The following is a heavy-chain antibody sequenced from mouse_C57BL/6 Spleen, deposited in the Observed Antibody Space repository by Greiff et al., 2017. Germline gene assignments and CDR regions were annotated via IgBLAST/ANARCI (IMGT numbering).Heavy chain of an antibody. Sequence: QVQLQQPGAELVRPGTSVKLSCKASGYTFTSYWMHWVKQRPGQGLEWIGVIDPSDSYTNYNQKFKGKATLTVDTSSSTAYMQLSSLTSEDSAVYYCARRSDGSSYGYAMDYWGQGPSVTVSS. V-gene: IGHV1-59*01. CDR1: GYTFTSYW. J-gene: IGHJ4*01. CDR3: ARRSDGSSYGYAMDY. CDR2: IDPSDSYT. D-gene: IGHD1-1*01.